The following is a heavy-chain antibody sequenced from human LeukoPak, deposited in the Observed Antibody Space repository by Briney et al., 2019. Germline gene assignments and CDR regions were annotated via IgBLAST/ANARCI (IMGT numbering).Heavy chain of an antibody. CDR2: IKEDGTEK. D-gene: IGHD1-1*01. CDR1: GFTFSDFW. V-gene: IGHV3-7*01. CDR3: TRDYNWNPDY. J-gene: IGHJ4*02. Sequence: GGSLRLSCAGSGFTFSDFWMTWVRQTPGKGLEWVANIKEDGTEKNLVDSVKGRFTISRDNAKNSLYLQMNSLRAEDTGVYYCTRDYNWNPDYWGQGTLVTVSS.